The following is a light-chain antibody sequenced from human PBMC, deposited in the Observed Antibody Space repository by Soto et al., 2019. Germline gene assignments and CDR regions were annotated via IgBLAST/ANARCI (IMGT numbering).Light chain of an antibody. CDR1: GSDVGHYNY. V-gene: IGLV2-14*01. Sequence: QSLLTQPASVSGSPGQSITISCTGTGSDVGHYNYVSWYQQHPGKAPKLVIYEVSDRPSGISNRFSGSKSGNAASLTISGLQAEDEGDYYCSSFTAYSTYVFGTGTKVTVL. CDR2: EVS. CDR3: SSFTAYSTYV. J-gene: IGLJ1*01.